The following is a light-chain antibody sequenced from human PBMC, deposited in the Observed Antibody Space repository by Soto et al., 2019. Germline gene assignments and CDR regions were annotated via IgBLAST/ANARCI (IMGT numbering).Light chain of an antibody. Sequence: QSVLTQPASVSGSPGQSITISCTGTSSDVGGYDYVSWYQHHPGKAPKLIISEVNKRPSGVPDRFSGSKSGNTASLTVSGLQAEDEADYYCTSYGGRDNLMFGGGTKLTVL. J-gene: IGLJ3*02. V-gene: IGLV2-8*01. CDR2: EVN. CDR3: TSYGGRDNLM. CDR1: SSDVGGYDY.